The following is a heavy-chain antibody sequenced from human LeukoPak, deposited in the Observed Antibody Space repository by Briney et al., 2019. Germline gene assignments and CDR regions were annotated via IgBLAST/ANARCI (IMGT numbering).Heavy chain of an antibody. D-gene: IGHD3-10*01. Sequence: SETLSLTCAVYGGSFSGFFWTWIRQPPGKGLEWIGEINHSAGTNYNPSLKSRVTISIDTSKNQFSLKVASVTAADTAVYYRARGRNPHDSGSRGDYFDYWGQGTLVTVSS. CDR1: GGSFSGFF. J-gene: IGHJ4*02. CDR3: ARGRNPHDSGSRGDYFDY. CDR2: INHSAGT. V-gene: IGHV4-34*01.